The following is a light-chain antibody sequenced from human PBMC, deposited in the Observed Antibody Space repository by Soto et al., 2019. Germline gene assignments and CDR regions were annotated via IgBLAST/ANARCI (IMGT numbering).Light chain of an antibody. CDR3: QQYNNWPPDT. Sequence: EIIGTQSPASMSVSTGDRATLSCRARQSVNNNLAWYQQKRGQAHRLLIYVASTRATGIPGRFRGSESGTEFTLTITSLQSEDFAVYFCQQYNNWPPDTFGQGTKREIK. V-gene: IGKV3-15*01. CDR1: QSVNNN. CDR2: VAS. J-gene: IGKJ2*01.